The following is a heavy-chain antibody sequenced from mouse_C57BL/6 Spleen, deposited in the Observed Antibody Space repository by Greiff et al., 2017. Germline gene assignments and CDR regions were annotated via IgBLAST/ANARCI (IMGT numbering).Heavy chain of an antibody. CDR2: ISDGGSYT. D-gene: IGHD1-1*01. CDR1: GFTFSSYA. Sequence: EVNVVESGGGLVKPGGSLKLSCAASGFTFSSYAMSWVRQTPEKRLEWVATISDGGSYTYYPDNVKGRFTISRDNAKNNLYLQMSHLKSEDTAMYYCARDPNYCGSSYPFAYWGQGTLVTVSA. V-gene: IGHV5-4*01. CDR3: ARDPNYCGSSYPFAY. J-gene: IGHJ3*01.